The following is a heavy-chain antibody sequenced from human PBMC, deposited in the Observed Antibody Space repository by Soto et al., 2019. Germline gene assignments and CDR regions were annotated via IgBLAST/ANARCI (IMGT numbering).Heavy chain of an antibody. CDR1: GYTFTSYD. CDR2: MTPSSGNT. J-gene: IGHJ4*02. Sequence: QVQLVQSGPEAKKPGASVTVSCQASGYTFTSYDINWVRLATGQGLEWVGFMTPSSGNTGYAQKFQGRVTLTRSTSIRTAYLELSSLRSDDTAVYYCTRGAFWGQGTLVTVSS. V-gene: IGHV1-8*01. CDR3: TRGAF.